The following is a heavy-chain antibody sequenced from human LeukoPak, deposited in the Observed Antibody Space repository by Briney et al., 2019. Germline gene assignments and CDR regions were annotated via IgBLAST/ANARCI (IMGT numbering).Heavy chain of an antibody. Sequence: PGGSLRLSCTASGFTFGDYAMSWVRQAPGKGLEWVGFIRSKAYGGTTEYAASVKGRFTISRDDSKSIAYLQMNSLKTEDTAVYYCTRALLGVTAILDYWGQGTLVTVSS. V-gene: IGHV3-49*04. CDR3: TRALLGVTAILDY. CDR2: IRSKAYGGTT. CDR1: GFTFGDYA. J-gene: IGHJ4*02. D-gene: IGHD2-21*02.